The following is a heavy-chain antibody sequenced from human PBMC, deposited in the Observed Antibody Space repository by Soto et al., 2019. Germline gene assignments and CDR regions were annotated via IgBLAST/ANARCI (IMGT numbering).Heavy chain of an antibody. V-gene: IGHV4-39*07. CDR2: IYYSGST. CDR3: ASLVYYYGMDV. CDR1: GGSISSSSYY. J-gene: IGHJ6*02. Sequence: PSETLSLTCTVSGGSISSSSYYWGWIRQPPGKGLEWIGSIYYSGSTYYNPSLKSRVTISVDTSKNQFSLKLSSVTAADTAVYYCASLVYYYGMDVWGQGTTVTVSS. D-gene: IGHD6-6*01.